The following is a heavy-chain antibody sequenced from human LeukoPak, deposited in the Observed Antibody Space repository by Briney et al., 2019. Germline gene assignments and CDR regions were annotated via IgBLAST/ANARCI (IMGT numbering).Heavy chain of an antibody. CDR1: GGSISSSSYY. J-gene: IGHJ4*02. D-gene: IGHD3-22*01. CDR2: IYNRGST. V-gene: IGHV4-61*01. Sequence: SETLSLTCTVSGGSISSSSYYWSWIRQPPGKGLEWIGYIYNRGSTNYNPSLKSRVTMTVDTSRTQFSLKLSSMTAADTAVYYCARDGDDTSGYFSPFDYWGQGTLVTVSS. CDR3: ARDGDDTSGYFSPFDY.